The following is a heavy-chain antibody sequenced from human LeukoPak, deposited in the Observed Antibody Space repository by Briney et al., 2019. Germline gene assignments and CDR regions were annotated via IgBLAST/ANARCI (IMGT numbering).Heavy chain of an antibody. D-gene: IGHD4-23*01. Sequence: SQTLSLTCAISGDSVSSNSASWHWIRQSPSRGLQWLGRTYYTSKWFNDYAVSLESRITINPDTSKNQFSLQLNSVTPEDTAVYFCARDNDYGGYYFDYWGQGTLVTVSS. J-gene: IGHJ4*02. V-gene: IGHV6-1*01. CDR2: TYYTSKWFN. CDR1: GDSVSSNSAS. CDR3: ARDNDYGGYYFDY.